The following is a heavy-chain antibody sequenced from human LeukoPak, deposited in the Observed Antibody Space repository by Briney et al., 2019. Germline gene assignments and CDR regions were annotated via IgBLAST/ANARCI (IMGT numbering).Heavy chain of an antibody. CDR1: GFTFSHYG. CDR3: AREGDCTNGVCSSFDI. D-gene: IGHD2-8*01. CDR2: IRYDGTNT. J-gene: IGHJ3*02. V-gene: IGHV3-30*02. Sequence: PGGSLRLSCATSGFTFSHYGMHWVRQAPGKGLEWVAFIRYDGTNTFHADSVRGRFTISRDNAKNTLYLQMNSLRAEDTAVYYCAREGDCTNGVCSSFDIWGQGTMVTVSS.